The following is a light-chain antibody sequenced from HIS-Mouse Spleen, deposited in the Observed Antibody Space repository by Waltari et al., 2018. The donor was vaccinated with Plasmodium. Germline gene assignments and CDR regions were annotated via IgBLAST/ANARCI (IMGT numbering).Light chain of an antibody. Sequence: SYELTQPPPVSVSPGQTARITCPGDALPKQYAYWSQQKPGQAPLLVIYKDSERHSGVPGRFSGSSSGTTVTLTMSGVQAEDEADYDCQSADSSGTPNWVFGGGTKLTVL. CDR3: QSADSSGTPNWV. CDR2: KDS. J-gene: IGLJ3*02. V-gene: IGLV3-25*03. CDR1: ALPKQY.